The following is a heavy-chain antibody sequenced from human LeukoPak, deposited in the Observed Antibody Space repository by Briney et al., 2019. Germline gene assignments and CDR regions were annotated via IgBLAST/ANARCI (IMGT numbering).Heavy chain of an antibody. CDR1: GGSISTSNYY. CDR2: IYYSGST. V-gene: IGHV4-39*07. Sequence: SETLSLTCTVSGGSISTSNYYWGWIRQPPGKGLEWIGSIYYSGSTYYNPSLKSRVTISVDTSKNQFSLKLSSVTAADTAVYYCARERDGYDYWGQGTLVTVSS. J-gene: IGHJ4*02. CDR3: ARERDGYDY. D-gene: IGHD5-24*01.